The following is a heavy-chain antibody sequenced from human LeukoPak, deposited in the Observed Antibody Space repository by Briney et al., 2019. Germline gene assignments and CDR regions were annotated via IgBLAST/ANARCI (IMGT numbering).Heavy chain of an antibody. CDR1: GGSISSYY. J-gene: IGHJ4*02. CDR2: IYYSGST. D-gene: IGHD3-22*01. CDR3: ARARSSGYPDY. Sequence: PSETLSLTCTVSGGSISSYYWSWIRQPPGKGLEWIGDIYYSGSTNYNPSLKSRVTISLDTSKTQFSLKLSSVTAADTAVYYCARARSSGYPDYWGQGTLVTVSS. V-gene: IGHV4-59*01.